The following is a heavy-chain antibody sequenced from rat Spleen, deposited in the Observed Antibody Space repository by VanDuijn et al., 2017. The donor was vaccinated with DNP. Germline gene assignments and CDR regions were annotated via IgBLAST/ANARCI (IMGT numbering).Heavy chain of an antibody. CDR2: ISYDGGST. D-gene: IGHD1-4*01. Sequence: EVKLVESGGGLVQPGRSLKLSCAASGFTFSDYYMAWVRQAPTKGLEWVASISYDGGSTYYPDSVKGRFTISRDDAKSSLYLQMNSLKSEDTATYYCARRDYPVPAYWGQGTLVTVSS. CDR1: GFTFSDYY. J-gene: IGHJ3*01. V-gene: IGHV5-20*01. CDR3: ARRDYPVPAY.